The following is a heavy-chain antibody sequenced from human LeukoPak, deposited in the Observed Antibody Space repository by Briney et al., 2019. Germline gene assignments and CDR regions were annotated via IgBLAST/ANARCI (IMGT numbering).Heavy chain of an antibody. D-gene: IGHD1-1*01. Sequence: GGSLRLSCAAPGFTFSSYSMNWVRQAPGKGLEWVSSISDSNTYIYYADSVEGRFTISRDNAKNSLYLQMNSLRAEDTAVYYCARDPGWRLEGYFDYWGQGTLVTVSS. V-gene: IGHV3-21*01. J-gene: IGHJ4*02. CDR3: ARDPGWRLEGYFDY. CDR2: ISDSNTYI. CDR1: GFTFSSYS.